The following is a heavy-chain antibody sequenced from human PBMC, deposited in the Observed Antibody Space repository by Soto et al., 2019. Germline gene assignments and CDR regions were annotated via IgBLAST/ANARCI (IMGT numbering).Heavy chain of an antibody. V-gene: IGHV3-48*03. CDR3: ASQWLERSLDY. D-gene: IGHD6-19*01. Sequence: ESGGGLVQPGGSLRLSCAASRFTFSYYEMNWVRQAPGKGLEWVSYISSSGSPIYYADSVKGRFTISRDNAKNSLYLQMNSLRPEDTAVYYCASQWLERSLDYWGQGTLVTVSS. J-gene: IGHJ4*02. CDR2: ISSSGSPI. CDR1: RFTFSYYE.